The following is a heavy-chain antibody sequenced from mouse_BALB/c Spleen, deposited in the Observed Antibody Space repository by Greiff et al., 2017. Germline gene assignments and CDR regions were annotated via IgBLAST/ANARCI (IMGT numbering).Heavy chain of an antibody. CDR3: ARDYRYDGGGLFDY. CDR1: GYSITSDYA. D-gene: IGHD2-14*01. Sequence: EVQLQQSGPGLVKPSQSLSLTCTVTGYSITSDYAWNWIRQFPGNKLEWMGYISYSGSTSYNPSLKSRISITRDTSKNQFFLQLNSVTTEDTATYYCARDYRYDGGGLFDYWGQGTTLTVSS. V-gene: IGHV3-2*02. J-gene: IGHJ2*01. CDR2: ISYSGST.